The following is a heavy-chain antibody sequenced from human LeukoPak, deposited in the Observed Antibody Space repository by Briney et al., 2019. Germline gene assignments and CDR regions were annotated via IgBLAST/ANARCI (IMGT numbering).Heavy chain of an antibody. CDR2: IIPIFGTA. J-gene: IGHJ3*02. D-gene: IGHD3-10*01. CDR3: ARGGAMVRGVIFRAFDI. CDR1: GGTFSSYA. V-gene: IGHV1-69*13. Sequence: SVKVSCKASGGTFSSYAISWVRQAPGQGLEWMGGIIPIFGTANYAQKFQGRVTITADESTSTAYMELSSLRSEDTAVYYCARGGAMVRGVIFRAFDIWGQGTMVTVSS.